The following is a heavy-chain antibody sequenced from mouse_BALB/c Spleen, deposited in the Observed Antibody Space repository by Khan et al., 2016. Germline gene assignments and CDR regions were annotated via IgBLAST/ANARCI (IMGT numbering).Heavy chain of an antibody. CDR3: ARGTPFAN. CDR2: IYPGDGDT. J-gene: IGHJ3*01. V-gene: IGHV1-80*01. CDR1: GFAFSSYW. Sequence: QVRLKQSGAELVRPGSSVKISCKASGFAFSSYWMNWVKQRPGQGLEWIGQIYPGDGDTNYNGKLKGQATLTADKSSSTAYMQLSSLTSEDSVVYFCARGTPFANWGQGTLVTVSA. D-gene: IGHD2-14*01.